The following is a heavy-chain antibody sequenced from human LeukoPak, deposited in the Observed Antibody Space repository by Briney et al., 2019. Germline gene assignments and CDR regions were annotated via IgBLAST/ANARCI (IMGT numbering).Heavy chain of an antibody. Sequence: GGSLRLSCAASRLTFSTYWMSWVRQPPGKGLEWVANIKNDGTEKYYVDSVKGRFTISRDNAKNSLYLQMNSLRAEDTAVYYCARLGTAEGTLEDYWGQGTLVTVSS. CDR2: IKNDGTEK. CDR1: RLTFSTYW. V-gene: IGHV3-7*01. CDR3: ARLGTAEGTLEDY. J-gene: IGHJ4*02. D-gene: IGHD6-13*01.